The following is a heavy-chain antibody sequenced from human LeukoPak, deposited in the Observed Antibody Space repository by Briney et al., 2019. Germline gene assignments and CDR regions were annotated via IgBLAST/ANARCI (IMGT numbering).Heavy chain of an antibody. CDR3: AREVSQYYYGSGMRRGFDP. V-gene: IGHV1-3*01. CDR2: INAGNGNT. D-gene: IGHD3-10*01. J-gene: IGHJ5*02. Sequence: ASVKVSCKASGYTFTSYAMHWVRQAPGQRLEWMGWINAGNGNTKYSQKFQGRVTITRDTSASTAYMELSSLRSEDTAVYYCAREVSQYYYGSGMRRGFDPWGQGTLVTVSS. CDR1: GYTFTSYA.